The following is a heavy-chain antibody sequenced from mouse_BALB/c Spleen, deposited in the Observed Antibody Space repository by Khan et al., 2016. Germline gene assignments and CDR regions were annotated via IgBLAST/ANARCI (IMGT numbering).Heavy chain of an antibody. J-gene: IGHJ2*01. CDR2: INTNTGEP. D-gene: IGHD1-1*01. CDR1: GYSFTNYG. V-gene: IGHV9-3*02. Sequence: QIQLVQSGPELKKPGETVKISCKASGYSFTNYGLNWVKQAPGQGLKWMGWINTNTGEPTYAEEFKGRFAFSLETSASTAYLQINILKNEDTATYVCANYGNSCYFDYWGQGTTLTVSS. CDR3: ANYGNSCYFDY.